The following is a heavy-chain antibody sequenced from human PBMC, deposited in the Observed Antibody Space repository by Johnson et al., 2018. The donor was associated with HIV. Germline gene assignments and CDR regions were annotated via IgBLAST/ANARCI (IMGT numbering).Heavy chain of an antibody. CDR1: GFTFSDFR. CDR2: ISYDGSNK. V-gene: IGHV3-30-3*01. D-gene: IGHD1-26*01. Sequence: QVQLVESGGGLVQPGGSLRLSCTASGFTFSDFRMSWVRQAPGKGLEWVAVISYDGSNKYYADSVKGRFTISRDNSKNTLYLQMSSLTAEDTAVYYCTKNREPANYDALDVWGQVTMVTVSS. CDR3: TKNREPANYDALDV. J-gene: IGHJ3*01.